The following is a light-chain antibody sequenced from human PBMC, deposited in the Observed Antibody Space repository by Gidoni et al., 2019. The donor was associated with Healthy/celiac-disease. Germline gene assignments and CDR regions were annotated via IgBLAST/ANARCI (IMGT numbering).Light chain of an antibody. J-gene: IGKJ3*01. CDR3: QQYGSSQFT. CDR2: GAT. Sequence: EIVLTQPPGTLSLSPGERATLSCRASQSVSSSYLAWYQQKPGQAPRLLIYGATSRATGIPDRFSGSGSGTDFTLTISRLEPEDFAVYYCQQYGSSQFTFGPXTKVDIK. CDR1: QSVSSSY. V-gene: IGKV3-20*01.